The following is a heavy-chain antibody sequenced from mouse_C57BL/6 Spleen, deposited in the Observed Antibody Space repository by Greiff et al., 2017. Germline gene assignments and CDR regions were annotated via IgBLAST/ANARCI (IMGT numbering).Heavy chain of an antibody. CDR3: ARVVYYGNYIDY. D-gene: IGHD2-1*01. J-gene: IGHJ2*01. Sequence: QVHVKQSGAELVRPGTSVKVSCKASGYAFTNYLIEWVKQRPGQGLEWIGVINPGSGGTNYNEKFKGKATLTADKSSSTAYMQRSSLTSEDSAVYFCARVVYYGNYIDYWGQGTTLTVSS. V-gene: IGHV1-54*01. CDR2: INPGSGGT. CDR1: GYAFTNYL.